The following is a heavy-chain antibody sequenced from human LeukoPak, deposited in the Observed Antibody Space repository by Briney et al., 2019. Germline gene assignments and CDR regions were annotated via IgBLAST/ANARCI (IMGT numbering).Heavy chain of an antibody. Sequence: GGSLRLSCAASGFTFSSYGMHWVRQAPGKGLEWVAVISYDGSNKYYADSVKGRFTISRDNSKNTLYLQMNSLRAEDTAVYYCAKDTVKVTTIRRVPHYMDVWGKGTTVTISS. CDR3: AKDTVKVTTIRRVPHYMDV. D-gene: IGHD5-12*01. CDR1: GFTFSSYG. J-gene: IGHJ6*03. V-gene: IGHV3-30*18. CDR2: ISYDGSNK.